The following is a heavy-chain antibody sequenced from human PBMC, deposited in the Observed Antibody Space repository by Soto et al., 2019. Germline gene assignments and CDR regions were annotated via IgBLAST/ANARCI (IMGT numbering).Heavy chain of an antibody. Sequence: ASVKVSCKASGYTFTSYGISWVRQAPGQGLEWMGWISAYNGNTNYAQKLQGRVTMTTDTSTSTAYMELRSLRSDDTAVYYCARLRVVITRDPYSDYRGPAXLVTVYS. J-gene: IGHJ4*02. CDR3: ARLRVVITRDPYSDY. D-gene: IGHD3-22*01. CDR1: GYTFTSYG. V-gene: IGHV1-18*01. CDR2: ISAYNGNT.